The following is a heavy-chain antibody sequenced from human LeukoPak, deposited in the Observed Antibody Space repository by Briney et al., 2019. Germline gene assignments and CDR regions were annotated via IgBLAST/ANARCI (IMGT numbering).Heavy chain of an antibody. CDR1: GFSSYS. Sequence: GGSLRLSCAASGFSSYSLNWVRQAPGKGLGWVSYISSSSSTIYYADSVKGRFSISRDSAKNSLYLQMNSLRDEDTAVYYCAREYSGTSFDPWGQGTLVTVSS. CDR3: AREYSGTSFDP. V-gene: IGHV3-48*02. J-gene: IGHJ5*02. D-gene: IGHD1-26*01. CDR2: ISSSSSTI.